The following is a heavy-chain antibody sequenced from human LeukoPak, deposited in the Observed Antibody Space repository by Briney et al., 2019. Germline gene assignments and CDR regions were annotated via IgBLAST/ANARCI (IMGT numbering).Heavy chain of an antibody. CDR1: GHTFTSYD. CDR3: ARDTFIAVAPLGGNGMDV. Sequence: ASVKVSCKASGHTFTSYDINWVRQAPGQGLEWMGIINPSGGSTSYAQKFQGRVTMTRDTSTSTVYMELSSLRSEDTAVYYCARDTFIAVAPLGGNGMDVWGQGTTVTVSS. D-gene: IGHD6-19*01. CDR2: INPSGGST. J-gene: IGHJ6*02. V-gene: IGHV1-46*01.